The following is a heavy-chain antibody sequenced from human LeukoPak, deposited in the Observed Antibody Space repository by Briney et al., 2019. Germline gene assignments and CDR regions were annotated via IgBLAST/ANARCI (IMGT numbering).Heavy chain of an antibody. J-gene: IGHJ6*02. CDR1: GASVSSGSDY. V-gene: IGHV4-61*01. CDR3: GGEPCSGGGCGFVDV. Sequence: KPSETLSLTCIVSGASVSSGSDYWTWVRQPPGKGLEWIGYIFYTGSTNYNPSLKSRVTISVDTSKNQFSLKLRSVTAADTAVYYCGGEPCSGGGCGFVDVWGQGTTVTVSS. D-gene: IGHD2-15*01. CDR2: IFYTGST.